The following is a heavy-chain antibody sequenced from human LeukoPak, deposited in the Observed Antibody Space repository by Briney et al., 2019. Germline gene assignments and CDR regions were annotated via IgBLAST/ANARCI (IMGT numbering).Heavy chain of an antibody. D-gene: IGHD6-19*01. CDR2: ISGDGGSR. V-gene: IGHV3-43*02. CDR1: GFTFDDYA. J-gene: IGHJ4*02. CDR3: AKGADPLTWRMTTVAGTRFDF. Sequence: GGSLRLYCAVSGFTFDDYAMHWVRQAPGKGLEWVSLISGDGGSRCYAGSVKGRFTVSRDNSKNSLYLQMNRLRAEDTAFYYCAKGADPLTWRMTTVAGTRFDFWGQGTLVTVSS.